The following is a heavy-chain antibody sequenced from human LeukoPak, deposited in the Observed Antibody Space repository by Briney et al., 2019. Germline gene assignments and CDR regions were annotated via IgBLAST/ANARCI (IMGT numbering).Heavy chain of an antibody. CDR1: GYTFTGYY. J-gene: IGHJ5*02. V-gene: IGHV1-2*02. D-gene: IGHD2-2*01. CDR3: ARVDRVVVPAATIGRTNWFDP. Sequence: ASVKVSCKASGYTFTGYYMHWVRQAPGQGLEWMGWINPNSGGTNYAQKLQGRVTMTRDTSISTAYMELSRLRSDDTAVYYCARVDRVVVPAATIGRTNWFDPWGQGTLVTVSS. CDR2: INPNSGGT.